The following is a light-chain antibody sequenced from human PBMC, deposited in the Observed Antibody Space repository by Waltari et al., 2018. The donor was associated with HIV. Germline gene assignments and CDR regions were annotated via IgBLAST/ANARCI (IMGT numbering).Light chain of an antibody. CDR2: LGS. CDR1: QSRLHSTGYNY. CDR3: MQALQTVYT. V-gene: IGKV2-28*01. J-gene: IGKJ2*01. Sequence: EIVMTQSTLSLPVTPGEPASISCRSSQSRLHSTGYNYLDWYLQKPGQSPQLLIYLGSNRASGVPDRFSGSGSGTDFTLKISRVEAEDVGVYYCMQALQTVYTFGQGTKLEIK.